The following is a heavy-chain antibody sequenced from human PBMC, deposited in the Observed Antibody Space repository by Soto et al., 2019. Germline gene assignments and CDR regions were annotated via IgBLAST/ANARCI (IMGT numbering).Heavy chain of an antibody. CDR1: GFTFSSYG. CDR3: ARDQGRGYNYGFDY. J-gene: IGHJ4*02. CDR2: IWYDGSNK. Sequence: QVLLVESGGGVVQPGRSLRLSCAASGFTFSSYGMHWVRQAPGKGLEWVAVIWYDGSNKYYADSVKGRFTISRDNSKNTLYLQMNSLRAEDTAVYYCARDQGRGYNYGFDYWGQGTLVTVSS. V-gene: IGHV3-33*01. D-gene: IGHD5-18*01.